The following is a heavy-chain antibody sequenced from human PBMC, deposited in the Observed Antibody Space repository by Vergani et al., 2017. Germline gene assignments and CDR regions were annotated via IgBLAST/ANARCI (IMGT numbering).Heavy chain of an antibody. CDR3: ARDFRLLYNRFDP. Sequence: QVQLVESGGGVVKPGRSLRLSCAASGFTFNQYGMHWVRQAPGKGLEWVAVTWYDGNNKQYADSVKGRFTISRDNSKSTMYLQMNSLRDGDTGVYYCARDFRLLYNRFDPWGQGTLVTVSS. D-gene: IGHD1-14*01. V-gene: IGHV3-33*01. CDR2: TWYDGNNK. CDR1: GFTFNQYG. J-gene: IGHJ5*02.